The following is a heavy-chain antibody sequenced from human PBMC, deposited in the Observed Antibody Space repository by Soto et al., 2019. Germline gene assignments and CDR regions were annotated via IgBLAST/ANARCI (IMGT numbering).Heavy chain of an antibody. D-gene: IGHD2-21*02. V-gene: IGHV4-31*03. CDR1: GGSISSGGYY. CDR3: ARTAVTAGGGWFDP. J-gene: IGHJ5*02. CDR2: IYYSGST. Sequence: QVQLQESGPGLVKPSQTLSLTCTVSGGSISSGGYYWSWIRQHPGKGLEWIGYIYYSGSTYYNPSLKRRVTISVDTSKNQFSLKLSSVTAADTAVYYCARTAVTAGGGWFDPWGQGTLVTVSS.